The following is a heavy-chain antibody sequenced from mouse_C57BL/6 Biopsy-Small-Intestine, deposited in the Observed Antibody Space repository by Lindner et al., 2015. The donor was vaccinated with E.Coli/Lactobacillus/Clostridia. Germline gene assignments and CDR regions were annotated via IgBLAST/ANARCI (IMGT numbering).Heavy chain of an antibody. CDR1: GFTFTDYY. D-gene: IGHD4-1*01. V-gene: IGHV7-3*01. CDR2: IRNKANGYTT. Sequence: VQLQESGGGLVQPGGSLSLSCAVSGFTFTDYYMSWVRQPPGKALEWLGFIRNKANGYTTEYSASVKGRFIVSRDTSQSILYLQMNALRAEDTAIYYCARDLGAMDYWGQGTSVTVSS. CDR3: ARDLGAMDY. J-gene: IGHJ4*01.